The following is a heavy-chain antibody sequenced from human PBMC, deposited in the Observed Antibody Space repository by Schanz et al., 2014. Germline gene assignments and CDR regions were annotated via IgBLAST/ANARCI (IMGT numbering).Heavy chain of an antibody. D-gene: IGHD5-12*01. V-gene: IGHV1-69*04. CDR3: ARDLTVDTGYVVHYYYYGMDV. J-gene: IGHJ6*02. CDR1: GGTFSTYP. Sequence: QVQLVQSGAEVKKPGSSMKVSCKASGGTFSTYPINWLRQAPGQGLEWMGRIIPIHGIVNYAQRFQDRVRITADKSTSTAYMDLTSLRSEDTAVYFCARDLTVDTGYVVHYYYYGMDVWGQGTTVTVSS. CDR2: IIPIHGIV.